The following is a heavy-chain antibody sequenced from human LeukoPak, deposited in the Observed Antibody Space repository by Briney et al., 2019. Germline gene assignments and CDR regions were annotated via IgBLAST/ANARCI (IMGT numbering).Heavy chain of an antibody. V-gene: IGHV1-3*03. CDR3: ARDTPYGDYAIDY. Sequence: ASVKVSCKASGYTFTSYAMHWVRQAPGQRLEWMGWINAGNGNTKYSQEFQGRVTITRDTSASTAYMELSSLRSEDMAVYYCARDTPYGDYAIDYWGQGTLVTVSS. D-gene: IGHD4-17*01. CDR1: GYTFTSYA. J-gene: IGHJ4*02. CDR2: INAGNGNT.